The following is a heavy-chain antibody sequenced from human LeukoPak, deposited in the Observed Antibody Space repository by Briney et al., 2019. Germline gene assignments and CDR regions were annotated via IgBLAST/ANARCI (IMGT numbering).Heavy chain of an antibody. D-gene: IGHD3-3*01. CDR1: GFTFSTSD. CDR3: AADDLFRGV. V-gene: IGHV1-58*02. Sequence: SVKVSCKSSGFTFSTSDMQWVRQARGHPLEWIGWIVVGSGNTNYAKKFQERVTITRDMSPSTAYMELRRLRSEDTAVYYCAADDLFRGVWGQGTTVTVSS. J-gene: IGHJ6*02. CDR2: IVVGSGNT.